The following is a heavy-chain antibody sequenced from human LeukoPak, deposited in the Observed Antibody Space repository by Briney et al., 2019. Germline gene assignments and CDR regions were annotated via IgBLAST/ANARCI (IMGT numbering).Heavy chain of an antibody. Sequence: SETLSLTCSVYGGSFSGYYWSWIRQPPGKGLEWIGEINHSGSTNYNPSLKSRVTISVDTSKNQFSLKLSSVTAADTAVYYCATDGYSSSSEFDYWGQGTLVTVSS. V-gene: IGHV4-34*01. J-gene: IGHJ4*02. D-gene: IGHD6-6*01. CDR3: ATDGYSSSSEFDY. CDR2: INHSGST. CDR1: GGSFSGYY.